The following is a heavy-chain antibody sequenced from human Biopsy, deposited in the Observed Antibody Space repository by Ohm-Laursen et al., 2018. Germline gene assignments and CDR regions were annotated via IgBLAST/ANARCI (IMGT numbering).Heavy chain of an antibody. Sequence: TLSLTWSVSGGSVRGYYWSWIRQPSGTGLAWIGHIFDDGATNYSPSPSLQGRVTLSIDTSENTFSLTLTSLTRADTGVYYCARVRGSGFFAFDIWGRGTTVSVSS. CDR2: IFDDGAT. V-gene: IGHV4-59*02. D-gene: IGHD3-3*01. J-gene: IGHJ3*02. CDR3: ARVRGSGFFAFDI. CDR1: GGSVRGYY.